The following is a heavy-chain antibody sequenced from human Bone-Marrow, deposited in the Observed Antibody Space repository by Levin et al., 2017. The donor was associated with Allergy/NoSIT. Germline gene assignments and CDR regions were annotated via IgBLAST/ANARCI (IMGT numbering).Heavy chain of an antibody. CDR1: GYTFSSYG. CDR3: TRDLVLDGFDI. Sequence: ASVRVSCKASGYTFSSYGISWVRQAPGQGLEWVGRISNYQRNTNYADKFQGRVTITTDTSTSTTYMEMRSLKSDDTAVYYCTRDLVLDGFDIWGQGTMVTVSS. J-gene: IGHJ3*02. CDR2: ISNYQRNT. V-gene: IGHV1-18*04. D-gene: IGHD3-10*01.